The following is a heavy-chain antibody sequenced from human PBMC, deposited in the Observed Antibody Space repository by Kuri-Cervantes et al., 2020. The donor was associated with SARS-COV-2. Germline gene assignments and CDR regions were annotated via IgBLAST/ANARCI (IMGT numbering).Heavy chain of an antibody. Sequence: LRLSCTVPGGSISSGSYYWSWIRQPPGKGLEWIGYIYYSGSTYYNPSLRSRVTISVDTSKNQFSLKLSSVTAAGTAVYYCARYNWGYIDYWGQGTLVTVSS. J-gene: IGHJ4*02. CDR2: IYYSGST. D-gene: IGHD1-1*01. CDR3: ARYNWGYIDY. CDR1: GGSISSGSYY. V-gene: IGHV4-30-4*08.